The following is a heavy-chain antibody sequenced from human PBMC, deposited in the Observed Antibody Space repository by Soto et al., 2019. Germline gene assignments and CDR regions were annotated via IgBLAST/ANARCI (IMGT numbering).Heavy chain of an antibody. CDR1: DGSTITYY. V-gene: IGHV4-59*08. D-gene: IGHD3-22*01. J-gene: IGHJ4*02. CDR3: VRLVYDSSGYCPG. Sequence: PSEPRSLNCSMTDGSTITYYCSWIRQPPGKGLEWIGCIYNSGNTYYNPSLRGRVTISVDTSKNQFSLNLNSVTAADTAVYYLVRLVYDSSGYCPGWGQGTLVIVS. CDR2: IYNSGNT.